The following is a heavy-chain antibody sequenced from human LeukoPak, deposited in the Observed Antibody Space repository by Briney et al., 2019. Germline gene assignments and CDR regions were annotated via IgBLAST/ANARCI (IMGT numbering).Heavy chain of an antibody. V-gene: IGHV1-8*01. CDR2: MNPNSGNT. CDR3: ARSVLRGELDY. J-gene: IGHJ4*02. CDR1: GYTFTSYD. D-gene: IGHD1-26*01. Sequence: GASVKVSCKASGYTFTSYDINWVRQATGQGLEWMGWMNPNSGNTGYAQKLQGRVTMTTDTSTSTAYMELRSLRSDDTAVYYCARSVLRGELDYWGQGTLVTVSS.